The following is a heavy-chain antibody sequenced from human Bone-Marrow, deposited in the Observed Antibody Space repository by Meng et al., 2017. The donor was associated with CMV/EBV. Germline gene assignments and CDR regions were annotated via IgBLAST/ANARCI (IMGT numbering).Heavy chain of an antibody. CDR3: ASQSGTHLGGRIYYHGMDV. CDR1: GGSFSGYY. J-gene: IGHJ6*02. V-gene: IGHV4-34*01. Sequence: SETLSLTCAVYGGSFSGYYWSWIRQPPGKGLEWIGEINHSGSTNYNPSLKSRVTISVDTSKNQFSLKLSSVTAADTAVYYCASQSGTHLGGRIYYHGMDVWGQGTTVTVSS. CDR2: INHSGST. D-gene: IGHD1-26*01.